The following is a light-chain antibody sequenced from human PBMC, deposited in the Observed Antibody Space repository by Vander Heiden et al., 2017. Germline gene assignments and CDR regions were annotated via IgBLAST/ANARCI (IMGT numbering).Light chain of an antibody. Sequence: DIVMTQSPLSLPVTPGEPASISCRSSQSLLHSNGYNYLDWYLQKPGQSPQLLIYWGSNRASGVPDRFSGSGSGTDFTLKISRVEAEDVGVYYCMQALQTPSTFGQGTKLEIK. CDR1: QSLLHSNGYNY. V-gene: IGKV2-28*01. J-gene: IGKJ2*02. CDR2: WGS. CDR3: MQALQTPST.